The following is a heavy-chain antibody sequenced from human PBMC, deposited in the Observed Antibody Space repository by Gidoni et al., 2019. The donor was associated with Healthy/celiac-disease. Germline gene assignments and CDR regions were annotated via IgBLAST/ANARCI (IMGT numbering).Heavy chain of an antibody. CDR2: SKSKTDGGTT. D-gene: IGHD2-2*01. CDR3: TTPTEDIVVVPAANVSYYYYYMDV. V-gene: IGHV3-15*01. J-gene: IGHJ6*03. CDR1: GFTFCNAW. Sequence: EVQLVASGGGLVTPGGSLRLSCAASGFTFCNAWMCWVRHAPGKGLEWVGRSKSKTDGGTTDDAASVKGRFTNSRDDSKKTMYLQMNSMKNEDTAVYYCTTPTEDIVVVPAANVSYYYYYMDVWGKGTTVTVSS.